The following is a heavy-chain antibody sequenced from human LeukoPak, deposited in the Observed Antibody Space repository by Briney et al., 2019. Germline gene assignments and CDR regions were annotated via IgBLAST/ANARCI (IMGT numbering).Heavy chain of an antibody. CDR1: GGTFSSYA. D-gene: IGHD3-22*01. J-gene: IGHJ4*02. CDR2: IIPILGIA. CDR3: ARGGDDSSGYYLEFDY. V-gene: IGHV1-69*04. Sequence: GASVKVSCKASGGTFSSYAISWVRQALGQGLEWMGRIIPILGIANYAQKFQGRVTITADKSTSTAYMELSSLRSEDTAVYYCARGGDDSSGYYLEFDYWGQGTLVTVSS.